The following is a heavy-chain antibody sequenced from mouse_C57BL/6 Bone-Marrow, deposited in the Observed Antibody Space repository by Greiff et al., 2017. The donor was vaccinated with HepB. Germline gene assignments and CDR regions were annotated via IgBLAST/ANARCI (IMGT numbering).Heavy chain of an antibody. J-gene: IGHJ2*01. CDR2: ISDGGSYT. D-gene: IGHD2-1*01. CDR1: GFTFSSYA. CDR3: ARDEGNYVFDY. Sequence: EVQGVESGGGLVKPGGSLKLSCAASGFTFSSYAMSWVRQTPEKRLEWVATISDGGSYTYYPDNVKGRFTISRDNAKNNLYLQMSHLKSEDTAMYYCARDEGNYVFDYWGQGTTLTVSS. V-gene: IGHV5-4*01.